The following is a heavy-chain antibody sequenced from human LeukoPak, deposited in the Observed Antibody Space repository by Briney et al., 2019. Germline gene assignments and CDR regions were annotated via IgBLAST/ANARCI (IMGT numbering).Heavy chain of an antibody. Sequence: PGGSLRLSCAASGFSLTNIAMAWVRQSPGKRLEWVSGILANGVTTYYADSVKGRFTISRDISKSTLYLQMNSLTVDDTATSFCVKDLNYGDGRWEFDPWGQGTLVTVA. J-gene: IGHJ5*02. D-gene: IGHD4/OR15-4a*01. CDR3: VKDLNYGDGRWEFDP. V-gene: IGHV3-23*01. CDR1: GFSLTNIA. CDR2: ILANGVTT.